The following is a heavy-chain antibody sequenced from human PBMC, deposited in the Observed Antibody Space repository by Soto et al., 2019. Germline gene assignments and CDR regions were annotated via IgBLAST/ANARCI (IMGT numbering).Heavy chain of an antibody. Sequence: GGSLRLSCAASGFTFSNYAMHWVRQAPGKGLEWVAVISYDGSSEYSADSVKGRFTISRDNSKNTLYLQMNSLRAEDTAVYYCARGDPYGSGSYSWLFEDWGQGTLVTVYS. CDR1: GFTFSNYA. CDR2: ISYDGSSE. D-gene: IGHD3-10*01. V-gene: IGHV3-30-3*01. CDR3: ARGDPYGSGSYSWLFED. J-gene: IGHJ4*01.